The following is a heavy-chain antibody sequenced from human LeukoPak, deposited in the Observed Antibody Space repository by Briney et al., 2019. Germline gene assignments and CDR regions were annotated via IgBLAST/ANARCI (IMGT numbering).Heavy chain of an antibody. D-gene: IGHD3-10*01. CDR2: ISGSGGST. CDR3: ATYYYGSGRAC. V-gene: IGHV3-23*01. CDR1: GFTVSSKY. J-gene: IGHJ4*02. Sequence: GGSLRLSCAISGFTVSSKYMSWVRQAPGKGLEWVSAISGSGGSTYYADSVKGRFTISRDNSKNTLYLQMNSLRAEDTAVYYCATYYYGSGRACWGQGTLVTVSS.